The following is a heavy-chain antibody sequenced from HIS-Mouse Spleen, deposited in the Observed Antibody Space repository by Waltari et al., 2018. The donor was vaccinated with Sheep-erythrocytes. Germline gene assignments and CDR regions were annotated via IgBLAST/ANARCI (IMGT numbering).Heavy chain of an antibody. V-gene: IGHV3-21*01. D-gene: IGHD5-12*01. J-gene: IGHJ4*02. CDR3: ARDSGYDYFDY. CDR2: ISSSSSYI. Sequence: EVQLVESGGGLVKPGGSLRLSCAASGFTFSSHSMNWVRQAPGKGLEWVSSISSSSSYIYYADSVKGLFTISRDNAKNSLYLQMNSLRAEDTAVYYCARDSGYDYFDYWGQGTLVTVSS. CDR1: GFTFSSHS.